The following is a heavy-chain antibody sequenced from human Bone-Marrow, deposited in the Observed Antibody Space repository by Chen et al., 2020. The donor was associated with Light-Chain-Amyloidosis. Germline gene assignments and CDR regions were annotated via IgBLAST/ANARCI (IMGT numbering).Heavy chain of an antibody. CDR1: DGFINSCDYY. Sequence: QLQLQESGPGLVKPSETLSLTCTVSDGFINSCDYYWGWLRQSPGKGLEWIGSIYYSGAAFYNPSLRSRVTISLDTSKNLLSLRLTSVTAADTAVYYCSIRIAVPGANEETCGQGTLVTVSS. J-gene: IGHJ5*02. V-gene: IGHV4-39*02. D-gene: IGHD6-19*01. CDR2: IYYSGAA. CDR3: SIRIAVPGANEET.